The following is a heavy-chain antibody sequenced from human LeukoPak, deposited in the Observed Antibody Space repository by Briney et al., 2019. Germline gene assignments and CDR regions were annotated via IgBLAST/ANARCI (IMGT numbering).Heavy chain of an antibody. V-gene: IGHV4-34*01. Sequence: PSETLSLTCAVYGGSFSGYYWSWIRQPPGKGLEWIGEINHSGSTYYNPSLNYRVTISVDTSKNQFSLRLTSVTAADTAVYYCARDSIRVQTGTTPWGRGTLVTVSS. CDR1: GGSFSGYY. CDR2: INHSGST. D-gene: IGHD1-1*01. J-gene: IGHJ5*02. CDR3: ARDSIRVQTGTTP.